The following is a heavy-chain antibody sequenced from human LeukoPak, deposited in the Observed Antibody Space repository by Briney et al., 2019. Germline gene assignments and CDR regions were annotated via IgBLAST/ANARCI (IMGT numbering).Heavy chain of an antibody. J-gene: IGHJ3*02. CDR3: ARPLKYYDILTGYYLGAFDI. D-gene: IGHD3-9*01. CDR2: IYPGDSDT. Sequence: PGESLKISCKGSGYSFTSYWIGWVRQMPGKGLEWMGIIYPGDSDTRYSPSFQGQVTISADESISTAYLQWSSLKASDTAMYYCARPLKYYDILTGYYLGAFDIWGQGTMVTVSS. V-gene: IGHV5-51*01. CDR1: GYSFTSYW.